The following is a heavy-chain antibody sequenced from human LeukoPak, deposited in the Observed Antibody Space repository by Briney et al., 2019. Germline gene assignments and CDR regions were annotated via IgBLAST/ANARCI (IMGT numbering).Heavy chain of an antibody. J-gene: IGHJ6*02. CDR2: IYDSGST. D-gene: IGHD3-10*01. CDR1: GDSTSKYF. V-gene: IGHV4-59*08. CDR3: ARYGSGSYSFGMDV. Sequence: SETLSLTCSVTGDSTSKYFWSWIRQPPGKGPEWIGHIYDSGSTNYNPSLKSRVTISIDTSKNQFFLKLSSVTAADTAVYYCARYGSGSYSFGMDVWGQGTTVTVS.